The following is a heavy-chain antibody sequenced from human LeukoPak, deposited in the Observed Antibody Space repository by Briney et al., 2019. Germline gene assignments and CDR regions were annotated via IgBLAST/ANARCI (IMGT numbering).Heavy chain of an antibody. Sequence: SETLSLTCTVSGGSISSYYWSWIRQPPGKGLEWIGYIYYSGSTNYNPSLKSRVTISVDTSKNQFSLQLNSVTPEDTAVYYCARVETTGDGSDYVDYWGQGTLVTVSS. CDR1: GGSISSYY. D-gene: IGHD3-10*01. J-gene: IGHJ4*02. V-gene: IGHV4-59*12. CDR3: ARVETTGDGSDYVDY. CDR2: IYYSGST.